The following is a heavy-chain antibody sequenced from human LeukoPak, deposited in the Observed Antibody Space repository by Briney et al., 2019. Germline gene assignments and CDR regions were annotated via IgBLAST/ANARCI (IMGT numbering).Heavy chain of an antibody. J-gene: IGHJ3*02. CDR1: GFTFSNYW. V-gene: IGHV3-7*01. CDR3: ARRAANAFDI. Sequence: PGGSLRLSCAASGFTFSNYWMSWVRRAPGKGLEWVANIKQDGSEKYSVDSVKGRFTISRDNAKNSLYLQMNSLRAEDTAVYYCARRAANAFDIWGQGTMVTVSS. CDR2: IKQDGSEK. D-gene: IGHD6-25*01.